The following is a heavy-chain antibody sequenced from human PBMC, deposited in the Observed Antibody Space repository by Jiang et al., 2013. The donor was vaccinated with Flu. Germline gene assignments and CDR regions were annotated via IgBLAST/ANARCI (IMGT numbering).Heavy chain of an antibody. CDR1: GFTFSSYE. CDR3: VRDCAYDFCFES. V-gene: IGHV3-48*03. CDR2: ISSSGSTI. D-gene: IGHD3-3*01. J-gene: IGHJ4*02. Sequence: QLLESGGGLVQPGGSLRLSCAASGFTFSSYEMNWVRQAPGKGLEWVSYISSSGSTIYYADSVKGRFTVSRDNAKNSLYLQMSSLRADDTAVYYCVRDCAYDFCFESWGQGTLVTVSS.